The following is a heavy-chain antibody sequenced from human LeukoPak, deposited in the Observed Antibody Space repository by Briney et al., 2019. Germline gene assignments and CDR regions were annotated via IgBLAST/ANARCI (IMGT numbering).Heavy chain of an antibody. Sequence: SETLSLTCTVSGYSISSGYYWGWIRQPPGKGLEWIGNIYHSGSTYYNPSLESRVTISVDTSKNQFSLKLNSVTAADTAVYYCARRRGNYFFDFWGQGTLVTVSP. V-gene: IGHV4-38-2*02. CDR3: ARRRGNYFFDF. J-gene: IGHJ5*01. CDR2: IYHSGST. CDR1: GYSISSGYY. D-gene: IGHD1-7*01.